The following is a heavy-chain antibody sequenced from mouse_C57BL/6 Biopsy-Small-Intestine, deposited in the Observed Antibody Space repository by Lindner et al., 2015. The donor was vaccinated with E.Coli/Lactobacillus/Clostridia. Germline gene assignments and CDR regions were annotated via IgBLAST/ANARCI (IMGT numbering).Heavy chain of an antibody. CDR3: ARSGYYGSYFTY. V-gene: IGHV1-77*01. CDR1: GYTFTDYY. D-gene: IGHD2-3*01. Sequence: VQLQESGPELVKPGTSVKISCKASGYTFTDYYINWVKQRPGQGLEWIGEIYPRNGNTFYNEKFKGKATLTSDKPSSTAYMELSSLTSEDSAVYFCARSGYYGSYFTYWGQGTLVTVSA. CDR2: IYPRNGNT. J-gene: IGHJ3*01.